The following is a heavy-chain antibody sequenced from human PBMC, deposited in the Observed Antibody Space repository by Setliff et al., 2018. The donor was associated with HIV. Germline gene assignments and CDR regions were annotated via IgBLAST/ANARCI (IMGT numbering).Heavy chain of an antibody. CDR3: ARDDYSNYDYYYYGMDV. Sequence: GASVKVSCKASGGTFSSYAISWVRQAPGQGLEWMGGIIPIFGTANYAQKFQGRVTITTDESTSTAYMELSSLRSEDTAVYYCARDDYSNYDYYYYGMDVWGQGTTVTVSS. D-gene: IGHD4-4*01. J-gene: IGHJ6*02. CDR1: GGTFSSYA. CDR2: IIPIFGTA. V-gene: IGHV1-69*05.